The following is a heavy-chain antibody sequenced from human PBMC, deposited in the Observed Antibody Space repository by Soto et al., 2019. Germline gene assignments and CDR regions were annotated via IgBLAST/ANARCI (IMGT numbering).Heavy chain of an antibody. J-gene: IGHJ5*02. Sequence: EVQLVQSGAEVKKPGESLRISCTGFGYTFTTFWISWVRQMPGRGLEWMGRIDPRDSYTTYSPSFQGHVTISVDKSIRTAYLQWGSLKASDTAMYFCARLYCTSSTCDSWFDPWGQGTLVTVSS. CDR2: IDPRDSYT. CDR3: ARLYCTSSTCDSWFDP. CDR1: GYTFTTFW. D-gene: IGHD2-2*01. V-gene: IGHV5-10-1*03.